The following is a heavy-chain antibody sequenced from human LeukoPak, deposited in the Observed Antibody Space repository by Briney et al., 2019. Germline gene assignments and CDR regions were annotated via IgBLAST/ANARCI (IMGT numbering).Heavy chain of an antibody. CDR1: GFTFSSYS. CDR2: ISSSSSYR. CDR3: AMVHCSGGSCSFNY. V-gene: IGHV3-21*01. D-gene: IGHD2-15*01. Sequence: GGPLRLSCAASGFTFSSYSMNWVREAPGKGLEWVSSISSSSSYRYYADSVKGRFTISRDNAKNSLYLQMNSLRAEDTAVYYCAMVHCSGGSCSFNYWGQGTLVTVSS. J-gene: IGHJ4*02.